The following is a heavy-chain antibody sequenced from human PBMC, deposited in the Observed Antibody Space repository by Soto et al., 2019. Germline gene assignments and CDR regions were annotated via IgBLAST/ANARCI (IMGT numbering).Heavy chain of an antibody. Sequence: ASVKVSCKASGYTFTSYAMHWVRQAPGQRLEWMGWINAGNGNTKYSQKFQGRVTITRDTSASTAYMELSSLRPEDTAVCYCARWVVDTAMVTFLPYYYYGMDVWGQGTTVTVSS. J-gene: IGHJ6*02. CDR1: GYTFTSYA. CDR2: INAGNGNT. V-gene: IGHV1-3*01. CDR3: ARWVVDTAMVTFLPYYYYGMDV. D-gene: IGHD5-18*01.